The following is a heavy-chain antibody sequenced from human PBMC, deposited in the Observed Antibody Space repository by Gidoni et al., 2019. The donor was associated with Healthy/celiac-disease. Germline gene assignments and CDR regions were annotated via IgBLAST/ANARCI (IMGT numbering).Heavy chain of an antibody. J-gene: IGHJ4*02. V-gene: IGHV4-34*01. CDR3: ARGRGKPLYGDRATRGFDY. Sequence: QVQLQQWGAGLLKPSETLSLPCAVYGGSFSGYYWSWIRQPPGKGLEWIGEINHSGSTNYNPSLKSRVTISVDTSKNQFSLKLSSVTAADTAVYYCARGRGKPLYGDRATRGFDYWGQGTLVTVSS. CDR2: INHSGST. D-gene: IGHD1-26*01. CDR1: GGSFSGYY.